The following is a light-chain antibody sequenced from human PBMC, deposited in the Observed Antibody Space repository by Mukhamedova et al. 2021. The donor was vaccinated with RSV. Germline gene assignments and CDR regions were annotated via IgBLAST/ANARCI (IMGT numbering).Light chain of an antibody. Sequence: WYQQHPGKAPKLMIYEGNKRPSGVSDRFSGSKSANTASLTISGLQAEDEADYYCCAYASSNTFVVFGGGTKQTVL. CDR3: CAYASSNTFVV. V-gene: IGLV2-23*01. J-gene: IGLJ2*01. CDR2: EGN.